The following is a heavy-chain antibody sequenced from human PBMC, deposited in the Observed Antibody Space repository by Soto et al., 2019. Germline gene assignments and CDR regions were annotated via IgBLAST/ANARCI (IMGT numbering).Heavy chain of an antibody. D-gene: IGHD3-3*01. CDR1: GGSFSGYV. J-gene: IGHJ3*02. CDR3: GRAKSIFGIVTDVYDI. CDR2: IIPVHNIT. Sequence: QVQLVQSGAEVKKPGSSVKVSCMTSGGSFSGYVFTWVRQAPGQGLEWMGRIIPVHNITNYAESLQGRVTISADTSSSTTYMELSTLRSDDTAVYFCGRAKSIFGIVTDVYDIWGQGTIVIVSS. V-gene: IGHV1-69*04.